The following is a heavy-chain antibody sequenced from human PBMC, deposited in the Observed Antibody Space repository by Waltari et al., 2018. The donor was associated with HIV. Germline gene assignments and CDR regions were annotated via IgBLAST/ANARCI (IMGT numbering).Heavy chain of an antibody. D-gene: IGHD1-7*01. CDR3: ARGAGELQGRAFDY. V-gene: IGHV4-4*07. Sequence: QVQLQESGAGLLKPSETLSLTCSVTGGSISSSSWSWLRQPAGKGPEWIGRIYPSGSTNYSPALKSRVTLSVDTSKNQFSLKLMSVIAADTAMYYCARGAGELQGRAFDYWGQGTLVTVSS. J-gene: IGHJ4*02. CDR2: IYPSGST. CDR1: GGSISSSS.